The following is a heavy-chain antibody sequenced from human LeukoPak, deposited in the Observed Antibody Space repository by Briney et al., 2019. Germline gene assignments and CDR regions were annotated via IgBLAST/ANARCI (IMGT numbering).Heavy chain of an antibody. CDR1: GDSVSSNSAA. J-gene: IGHJ4*02. V-gene: IGHV6-1*01. D-gene: IGHD1-26*01. CDR2: TYYRSKWYN. CDR3: ARDLSGSYWGKYYFDY. Sequence: SQTLSLTCAISGDSVSSNSAAWNWIRQSPSRGLEWLGRTYYRSKWYNDYAVSVKSRITINPDTSKNQFSLRLNSVTPEDTAVYYCARDLSGSYWGKYYFDYWGQGTLVTVSS.